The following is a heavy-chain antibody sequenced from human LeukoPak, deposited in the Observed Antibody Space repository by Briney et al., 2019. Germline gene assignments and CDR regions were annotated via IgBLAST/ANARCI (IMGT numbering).Heavy chain of an antibody. CDR2: INHSGST. CDR1: GGSFSGYY. CDR3: ARANNPFDY. Sequence: PSETLSLTCAVYGGSFSGYYWSWIRQPPGKGLEWIGEINHSGSTNYNPSLKSRVTISVDTSKNQFSLKLSSVTAADTAVYYCARANNPFDYWGQGTLVAVSS. J-gene: IGHJ4*02. V-gene: IGHV4-34*01. D-gene: IGHD1-14*01.